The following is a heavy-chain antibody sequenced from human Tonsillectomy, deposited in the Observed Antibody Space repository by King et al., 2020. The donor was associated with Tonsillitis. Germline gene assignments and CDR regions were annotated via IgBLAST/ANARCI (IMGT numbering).Heavy chain of an antibody. Sequence: VQLVESGGGLVQPGGSLRLSCTASGFFFSDYWMTWVRQAPGKGLEWVANIKQDGSQKNYVDSAEGRFTISRDNDKDSVYLQMNSLRAEDTAVYYCARDVTPYDINFYYDGLDIWGQGTMVTVSS. J-gene: IGHJ3*02. CDR2: IKQDGSQK. CDR1: GFFFSDYW. V-gene: IGHV3-7*03. D-gene: IGHD2-21*02. CDR3: ARDVTPYDINFYYDGLDI.